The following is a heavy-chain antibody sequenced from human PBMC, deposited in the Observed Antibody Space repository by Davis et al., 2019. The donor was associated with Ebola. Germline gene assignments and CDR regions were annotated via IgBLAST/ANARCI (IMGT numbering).Heavy chain of an antibody. CDR3: ARGWFRGGMDV. CDR2: TYYNSKWYN. D-gene: IGHD3-10*01. J-gene: IGHJ6*04. Sequence: PSETLSLTCAISGDSVSSGSAGWNWIRQSPSRGLEWLGRTYYNSKWYNDYAVSVKSRITINPDTSKSQFSLQLNSVTPEDTALYYCARGWFRGGMDVWGEGTTVTVSS. V-gene: IGHV6-1*01. CDR1: GDSVSSGSAG.